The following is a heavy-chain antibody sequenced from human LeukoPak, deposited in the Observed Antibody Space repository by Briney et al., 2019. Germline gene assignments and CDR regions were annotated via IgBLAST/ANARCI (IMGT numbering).Heavy chain of an antibody. D-gene: IGHD3-3*01. CDR3: ARLNYDFWSGYMYYMDV. Sequence: SETVSLTCAVSGGSISSYYWSWIRQPPGKGLEWIGYIYYSGSTNYNPSLKSRVTISVDTSKNQFSLKLSSVTAADTAVYYCARLNYDFWSGYMYYMDVWGKGTTVTVSS. J-gene: IGHJ6*03. V-gene: IGHV4-59*01. CDR1: GGSISSYY. CDR2: IYYSGST.